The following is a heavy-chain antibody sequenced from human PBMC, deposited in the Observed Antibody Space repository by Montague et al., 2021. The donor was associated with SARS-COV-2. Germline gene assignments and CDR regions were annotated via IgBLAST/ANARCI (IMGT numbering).Heavy chain of an antibody. CDR3: VSSLPGKQCQFDY. CDR2: LYDNGMT. CDR1: GGSITSGGYY. Sequence: TLSLTCSVSGGSITSGGYYWTWIRQRPGGDLEGLGHLYDNGMTNYIPSLKSRVSVALDTSNNQFSLKLTSATATDSALYYCVSSLPGKQCQFDYWGQGALVTVSS. V-gene: IGHV4-31*03. J-gene: IGHJ4*02. D-gene: IGHD6-19*01.